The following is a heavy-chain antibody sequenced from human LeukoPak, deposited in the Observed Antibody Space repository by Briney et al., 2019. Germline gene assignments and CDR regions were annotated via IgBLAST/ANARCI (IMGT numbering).Heavy chain of an antibody. CDR1: GFIVTNNY. CDR2: IYTGDTT. Sequence: GGSLRLSCAASGFIVTNNYMSWVRQAPGKGLEWVSSIYTGDTTEYAGSVKGRFTISRDNSKNTLYLQMNSLRTEDTAVYYCATLYGGQRADGYWGQGTLVTVSS. CDR3: ATLYGGQRADGY. J-gene: IGHJ4*02. V-gene: IGHV3-53*01. D-gene: IGHD2-15*01.